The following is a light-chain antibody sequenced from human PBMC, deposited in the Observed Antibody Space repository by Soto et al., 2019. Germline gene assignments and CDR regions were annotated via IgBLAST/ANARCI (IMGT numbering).Light chain of an antibody. V-gene: IGKV1-39*01. CDR2: AAS. J-gene: IGKJ1*01. CDR3: QQSYTSPWT. CDR1: QSIITY. Sequence: DIQMTQSPSSLSASVGDRVTITCRTSQSIITYLNWYQQKPGKAPKLLIYAASTLHRGVPSRFSGRGSGTDFTLTISSLQPEDFATYFCQQSYTSPWTFGQGTKVEIK.